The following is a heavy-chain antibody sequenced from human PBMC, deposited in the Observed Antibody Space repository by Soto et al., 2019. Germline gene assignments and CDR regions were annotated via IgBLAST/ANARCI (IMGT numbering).Heavy chain of an antibody. Sequence: SETLSLTCTVSGGSIINSNWWSWVRQPPGKGLEWIGEIFHNVNTNYNPSLKSRVTVSIDKSRNQFSLKLDSVIAADTAVYYCARRAFWFDPWGQGTQVTVSS. CDR3: ARRAFWFDP. J-gene: IGHJ5*02. CDR2: IFHNVNT. CDR1: GGSIINSNW. V-gene: IGHV4-4*02.